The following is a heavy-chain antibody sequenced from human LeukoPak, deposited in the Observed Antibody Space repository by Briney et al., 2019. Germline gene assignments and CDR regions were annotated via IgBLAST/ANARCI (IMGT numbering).Heavy chain of an antibody. V-gene: IGHV3-7*01. D-gene: IGHD2-15*01. CDR2: IKQDGSEK. CDR3: ARDGFRSDLAEGCAFDI. CDR1: GFTFSSYA. Sequence: GGSLRLSCAASGFTFSSYAMSWVRQAPGKGLEWVANIKQDGSEKYYVDSVKGRFTISRDNAKNSLYLQMNSLRAEDTAVYYCARDGFRSDLAEGCAFDIWGQGTMVTVSS. J-gene: IGHJ3*02.